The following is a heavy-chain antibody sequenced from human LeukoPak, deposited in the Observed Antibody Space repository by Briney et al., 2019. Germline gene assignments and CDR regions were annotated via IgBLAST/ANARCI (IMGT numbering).Heavy chain of an antibody. V-gene: IGHV4-4*07. D-gene: IGHD3-22*01. J-gene: IGHJ4*02. CDR2: IYKSGST. Sequence: SETLSLACTVSGGSIGWDYWSWIRQSAEKGLEWIGRIYKSGSTNYNPSLRSRVTMSVDTSKNQFSLNVTSVTAADTAVYYCAREEYFQDSNGYSYYFHSWGQGSLVTVSS. CDR3: AREEYFQDSNGYSYYFHS. CDR1: GGSIGWDY.